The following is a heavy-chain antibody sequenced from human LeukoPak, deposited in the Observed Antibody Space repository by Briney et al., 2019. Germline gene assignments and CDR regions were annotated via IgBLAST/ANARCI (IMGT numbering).Heavy chain of an antibody. Sequence: GGSLRLSCAASGFTFSSYSMNWVRQAPGKGLEWVSSISSSSSYIYYADSVKGRFTISRDNAKNSLYLQMNSLRAGDTAVYYCASLLAAAGTELGWGQGTLVTVSS. CDR3: ASLLAAAGTELG. CDR2: ISSSSSYI. CDR1: GFTFSSYS. V-gene: IGHV3-21*01. D-gene: IGHD6-13*01. J-gene: IGHJ4*02.